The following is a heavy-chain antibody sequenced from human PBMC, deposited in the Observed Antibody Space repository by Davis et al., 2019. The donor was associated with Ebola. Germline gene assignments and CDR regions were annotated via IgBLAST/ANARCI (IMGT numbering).Heavy chain of an antibody. J-gene: IGHJ4*02. V-gene: IGHV3-21*01. D-gene: IGHD3/OR15-3a*01. CDR2: ISSSSYYI. CDR3: ASGLIAFDF. CDR1: GFTFSSYS. Sequence: PGGSLRLSCAASGFTFSSYSMNWVRQAPGKGLEWVSSISSSSYYIYYADSVKGRFTISRDNSKNTLYLQLNSLRAGDTAVYYCASGLIAFDFWGQGTLVTVSS.